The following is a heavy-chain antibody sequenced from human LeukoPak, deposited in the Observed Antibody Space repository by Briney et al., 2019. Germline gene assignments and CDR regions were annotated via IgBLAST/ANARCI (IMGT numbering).Heavy chain of an antibody. CDR3: ARVGKQWLAIDY. D-gene: IGHD6-19*01. V-gene: IGHV3-48*03. J-gene: IGHJ4*02. CDR1: GFTFSNYE. CDR2: IRGSGDTI. Sequence: GGSLRLSCSASGFTFSNYEMNWVRQAPGKGLEWISYIRGSGDTIYYADSVKGRFTISRDNAKNSLYLQMNSLRAEDTAVYYCARVGKQWLAIDYWGQGTLVTVSS.